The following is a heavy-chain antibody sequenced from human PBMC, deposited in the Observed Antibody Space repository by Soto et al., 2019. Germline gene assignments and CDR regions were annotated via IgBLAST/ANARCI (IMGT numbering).Heavy chain of an antibody. CDR3: ARGGGVGVAGSAAFDM. V-gene: IGHV1-2*02. CDR2: INPATGAA. CDR1: GYPVTAYY. J-gene: IGHJ3*02. Sequence: QLHLVQSGAVVKKPGASVTVSCSASGYPVTAYYMHWVRQAPGRGLEWMGGINPATGAAKYTQTFQGRVTMPRDTSTSTVFMELSGLPSEDTAGFYCARGGGVGVAGSAAFDMWGQGTVVTVSS. D-gene: IGHD3-3*01.